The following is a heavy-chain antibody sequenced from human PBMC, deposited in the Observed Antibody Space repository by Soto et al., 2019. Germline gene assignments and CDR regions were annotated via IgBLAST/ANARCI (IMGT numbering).Heavy chain of an antibody. CDR2: IYPGDSDT. V-gene: IGHV5-51*01. CDR1: GYSFTSYW. J-gene: IGHJ3*02. CDR3: AGPHEGYCSGGSCYSDAFDI. Sequence: PGESLKISCKGSGYSFTSYWIGWVRQMPGKGLEWMGIIYPGDSDTRYSPSFQGQVTISADKSISTAYLQWSSLKASDTAMYCCAGPHEGYCSGGSCYSDAFDIWGQGTMVTVSS. D-gene: IGHD2-15*01.